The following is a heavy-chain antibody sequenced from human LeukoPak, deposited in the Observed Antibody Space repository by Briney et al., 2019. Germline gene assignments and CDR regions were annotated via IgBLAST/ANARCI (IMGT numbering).Heavy chain of an antibody. CDR1: GFTFSDYY. CDR3: ARESLMAHYYYYYMDV. D-gene: IGHD2-8*01. V-gene: IGHV3-11*01. Sequence: GGSLRLSCAASGFTFSDYYMGWIRQAPGKGLEWVSYISSSGSTIYYADSVKGRFTISRDNAKNSLYLQMNSLRAEDTAVYYCARESLMAHYYYYYMDVWGKGTTVTVSS. CDR2: ISSSGSTI. J-gene: IGHJ6*03.